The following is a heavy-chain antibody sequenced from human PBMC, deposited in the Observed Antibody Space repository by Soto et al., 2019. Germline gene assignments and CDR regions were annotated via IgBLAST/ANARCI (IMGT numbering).Heavy chain of an antibody. V-gene: IGHV3-23*01. Sequence: EVQLLESGGGLVQPGGSLRLSCAASGFTFSSYAMSWVRQAPGKGLEWVSAFIGSGGSTYYADSVKGRFTISRDNPKNTLYLQMSSLRAEDTAVYYCAKVSPVVTRGYGMDVWGQGTTVTVSS. J-gene: IGHJ6*02. CDR2: FIGSGGST. D-gene: IGHD2-21*02. CDR3: AKVSPVVTRGYGMDV. CDR1: GFTFSSYA.